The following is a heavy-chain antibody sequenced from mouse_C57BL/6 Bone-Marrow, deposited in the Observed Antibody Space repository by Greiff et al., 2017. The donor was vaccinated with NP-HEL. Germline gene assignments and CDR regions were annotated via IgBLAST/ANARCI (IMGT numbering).Heavy chain of an antibody. CDR2: IDPETGGT. CDR1: GYTFTDYE. Sequence: QVQLQQSGAELVRPGASVTLSCKASGYTFTDYEMHWVKQTPVHGLEWIGAIDPETGGTAYNQKFKGKAILTADKSSSTAYMEIRSLTSEDSAVYYCTRPYYSIPYAMDDWGQGATVTVSS. V-gene: IGHV1-15*01. CDR3: TRPYYSIPYAMDD. D-gene: IGHD2-5*01. J-gene: IGHJ4*01.